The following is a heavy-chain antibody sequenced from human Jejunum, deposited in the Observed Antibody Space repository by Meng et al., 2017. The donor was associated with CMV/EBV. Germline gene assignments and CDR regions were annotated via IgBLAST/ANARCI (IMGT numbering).Heavy chain of an antibody. D-gene: IGHD2-21*01. CDR2: IKQDGSER. CDR1: EFTFSSYW. Sequence: SEFTFSSYWMTWVRQVPGKGLEWVANIKQDGSERYYVESVKGRFTISRNNARNSLFLQMDGLRAEDTAVYYCARQKCGGDCDMDVWGQGTTVTVSS. CDR3: ARQKCGGDCDMDV. V-gene: IGHV3-7*01. J-gene: IGHJ6*02.